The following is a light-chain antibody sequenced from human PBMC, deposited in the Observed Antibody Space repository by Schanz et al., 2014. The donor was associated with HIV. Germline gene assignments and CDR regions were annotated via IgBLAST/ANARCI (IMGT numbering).Light chain of an antibody. Sequence: EIVLTQSPATLSLSPGERVTLSCRASQSVSSYLAWYQQKPGQAPRLLIYGASKRATGIPARFSGSGSGTEFTLTISSLQSEDFAVYFCQQYNNWPPLTFGGGTKVQIK. CDR3: QQYNNWPPLT. CDR2: GAS. CDR1: QSVSSY. J-gene: IGKJ4*01. V-gene: IGKV3-15*01.